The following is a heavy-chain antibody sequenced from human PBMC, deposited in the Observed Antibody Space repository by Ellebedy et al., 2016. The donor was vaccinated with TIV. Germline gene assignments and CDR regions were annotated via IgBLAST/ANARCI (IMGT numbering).Heavy chain of an antibody. V-gene: IGHV3-30*18. CDR3: AKDREQWLYY. D-gene: IGHD6-19*01. Sequence: GGSLRLXCAASGFTFSSYGMHWVRQAPGKGLEWVAVISYDGSNKYYADSVKGRFTISRDNSKNTLYLQMNSLRAEDTAVYYCAKDREQWLYYWGQGTLVTVSS. CDR1: GFTFSSYG. CDR2: ISYDGSNK. J-gene: IGHJ4*02.